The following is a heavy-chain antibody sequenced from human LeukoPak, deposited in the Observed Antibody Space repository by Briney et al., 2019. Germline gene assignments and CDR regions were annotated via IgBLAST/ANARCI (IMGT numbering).Heavy chain of an antibody. D-gene: IGHD2-2*01. Sequence: SSETLSLTCAVYGGSFSGYYWSWIRQPPGKGLEWIGEIKHSGSTNYNPSLKGRVTISVDTSKNQFSLKLSSVTAADTAVYYCAIVRYCSSTSCYFRRNAFDIWGQGTMVTVSS. J-gene: IGHJ3*02. CDR1: GGSFSGYY. CDR3: AIVRYCSSTSCYFRRNAFDI. V-gene: IGHV4-34*01. CDR2: IKHSGST.